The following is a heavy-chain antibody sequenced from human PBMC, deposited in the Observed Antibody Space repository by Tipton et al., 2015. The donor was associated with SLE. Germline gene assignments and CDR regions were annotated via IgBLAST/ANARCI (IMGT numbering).Heavy chain of an antibody. Sequence: SLRLSCAASGFTFSTSAMHWVRQAPGKGLEWVAVIWYDGSNKFYADSVKGRFTISIDNSKNTVSLQMNSLRVEDTAVYFCARGRGGEFLDYWGQGTLVTVSS. CDR2: IWYDGSNK. CDR3: ARGRGGEFLDY. D-gene: IGHD3-16*01. J-gene: IGHJ4*02. CDR1: GFTFSTSA. V-gene: IGHV3-33*01.